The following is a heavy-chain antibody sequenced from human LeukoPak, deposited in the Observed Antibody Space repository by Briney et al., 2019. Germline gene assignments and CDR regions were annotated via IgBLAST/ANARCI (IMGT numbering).Heavy chain of an antibody. CDR3: AKDVRGYCSSTSCPKDS. CDR2: ISGAGIST. D-gene: IGHD2-2*01. V-gene: IGHV3-23*01. Sequence: GGSLRLSCAGSGFTFNTCAMNWVRQAPGKGLEWVSAISGAGISTYYADSVKGRFTISRDNPKNTLFLQMNSLRAEDTAVYYCAKDVRGYCSSTSCPKDSWGQGALVTVSP. J-gene: IGHJ4*02. CDR1: GFTFNTCA.